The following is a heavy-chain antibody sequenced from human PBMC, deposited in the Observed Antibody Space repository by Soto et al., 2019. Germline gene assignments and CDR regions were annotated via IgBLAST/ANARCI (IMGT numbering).Heavy chain of an antibody. CDR3: ARDKHLAVDGYSYYYGMDV. Sequence: GGSLRLSCAASGFTFSSYWMSWVRQAPGKGLEWVANIKQDGSEKYYVDSVKGRFTISRDNAKNSLYLQMNSLRAEDTAVYYCARDKHLAVDGYSYYYGMDVWGQGTTVTVSS. D-gene: IGHD6-19*01. V-gene: IGHV3-7*03. CDR1: GFTFSSYW. CDR2: IKQDGSEK. J-gene: IGHJ6*02.